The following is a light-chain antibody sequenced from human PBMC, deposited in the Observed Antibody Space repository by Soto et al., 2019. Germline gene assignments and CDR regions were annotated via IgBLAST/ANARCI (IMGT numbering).Light chain of an antibody. CDR3: QKLGVTPPYT. V-gene: IGKV3-20*01. CDR2: GAS. CDR1: QSVSSTY. J-gene: IGKJ2*01. Sequence: EVVLTQSPGTLSLSPGERATLSCRASQSVSSTYLAWYQQKPGQAPRLLIYGASSRATGIPDRFSGSGSGTDFTLTISRLEPEDFAVYYCQKLGVTPPYTFGQGTKVDIK.